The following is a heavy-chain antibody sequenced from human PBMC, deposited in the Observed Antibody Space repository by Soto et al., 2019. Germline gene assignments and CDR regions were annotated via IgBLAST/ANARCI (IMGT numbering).Heavy chain of an antibody. V-gene: IGHV4-39*01. J-gene: IGHJ6*03. CDR1: GGSISSSRDY. Sequence: QLQLQESGPGLVKPSETLSLTCTVSGGSISSSRDYWGWIRQPPGKGLEWIGRIFYSGSTYYNPSLRSQVTMSVDSSKNQSALRLSSVTAADTAVYSCARIQNFYYYYMDVWGKGTTVTVSS. CDR2: IFYSGST. CDR3: ARIQNFYYYYMDV.